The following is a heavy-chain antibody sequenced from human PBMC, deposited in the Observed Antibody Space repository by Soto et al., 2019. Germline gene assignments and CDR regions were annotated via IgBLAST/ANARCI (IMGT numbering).Heavy chain of an antibody. D-gene: IGHD6-6*01. CDR2: ISSSGSTI. J-gene: IGHJ5*02. CDR1: GFTFSDYY. V-gene: IGHV3-11*01. Sequence: LRLSCAASGFTFSDYYMSWIRQAPGKGLEWVSYISSSGSTIYYADSVKGRFTISRDNAKNSLYLQMNSLRAEDTAVYYCARYRQLVPRWFDPWGQGTLVTVSS. CDR3: ARYRQLVPRWFDP.